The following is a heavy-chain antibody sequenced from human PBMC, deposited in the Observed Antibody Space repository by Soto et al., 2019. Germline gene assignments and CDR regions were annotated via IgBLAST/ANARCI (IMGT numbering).Heavy chain of an antibody. CDR2: MYYSGST. CDR1: GGSISGHY. D-gene: IGHD3-16*01. Sequence: QVQLQESGPGLAKPSETLSLICSVSGGSISGHYWSWVRQTPGKGLEWIGYMYYSGSTNYNPSLKSRVTISVDTSKNHFYLRLTSVTAADTAVYYCARGPYYDLIWNYYYMDVWGKGTTVTVSS. J-gene: IGHJ6*03. V-gene: IGHV4-59*08. CDR3: ARGPYYDLIWNYYYMDV.